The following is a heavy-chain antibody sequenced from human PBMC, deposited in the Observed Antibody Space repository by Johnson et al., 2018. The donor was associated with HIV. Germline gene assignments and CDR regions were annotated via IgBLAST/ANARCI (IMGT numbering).Heavy chain of an antibody. J-gene: IGHJ3*02. CDR1: GFTFSDYY. Sequence: QVQLVESGGGLVKPGGSLRLSCAASGFTFSDYYMSWIRQASGKGLEWVSYISSSGSTIYYADSVKGRFIITRDNAKNSLYLQINSLRAEDTAVYYCAGAGHYDYVLGSYRHDAFDIWGQGTMVTVSS. CDR2: ISSSGSTI. CDR3: AGAGHYDYVLGSYRHDAFDI. V-gene: IGHV3-11*04. D-gene: IGHD3-16*02.